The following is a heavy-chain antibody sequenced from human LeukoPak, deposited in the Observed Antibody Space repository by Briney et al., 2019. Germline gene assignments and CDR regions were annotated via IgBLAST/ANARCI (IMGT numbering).Heavy chain of an antibody. Sequence: ASVKVSCKASGYTFTSYGICWVRQAPGQGLEWVGWISAYNGNTNYAQKLKGSVTMTTDTSTSTAYMELRSLRSDDTAVYYCARDNGGAYYFDTSAYYHNDAFDVWGQGTMVTVSS. J-gene: IGHJ3*01. CDR2: ISAYNGNT. CDR1: GYTFTSYG. D-gene: IGHD3-22*01. CDR3: ARDNGGAYYFDTSAYYHNDAFDV. V-gene: IGHV1-18*01.